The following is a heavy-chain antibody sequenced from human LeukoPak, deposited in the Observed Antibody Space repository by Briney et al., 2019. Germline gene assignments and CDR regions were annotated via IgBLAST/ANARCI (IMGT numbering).Heavy chain of an antibody. D-gene: IGHD2-2*02. CDR3: AKESTFVVVPAAIPDY. V-gene: IGHV3-30*02. CDR1: GFTFSSYG. J-gene: IGHJ4*02. CDR2: IWYDGSNK. Sequence: GGSLRLSCAASGFTFSSYGMHWVRQAPGKGLEWVAVIWYDGSNKYYADSVKGRFTISKDNSKNTLYLQMNSLRAEDTAVYYCAKESTFVVVPAAIPDYWGQGTLVTVSS.